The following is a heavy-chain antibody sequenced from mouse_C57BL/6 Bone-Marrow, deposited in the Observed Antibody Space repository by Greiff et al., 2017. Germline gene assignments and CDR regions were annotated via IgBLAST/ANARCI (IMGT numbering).Heavy chain of an antibody. J-gene: IGHJ4*01. CDR3: ASGGFYAVDY. CDR2: IDPSDSYT. Sequence: QVQLQQPGAELVMPGASVKLSCKASGYTFTSYWMHWVKQRPGQGLEWIGEIDPSDSYTNYNQKFKGKSTLTVDKSSSTAYMQLSSLTSEDSAVYYCASGGFYAVDYWGQGTSVTVSS. CDR1: GYTFTSYW. V-gene: IGHV1-69*01.